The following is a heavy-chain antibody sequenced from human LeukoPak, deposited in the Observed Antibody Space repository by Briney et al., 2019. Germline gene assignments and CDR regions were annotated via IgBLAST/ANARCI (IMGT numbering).Heavy chain of an antibody. CDR2: ISHSGST. CDR1: GGSFSGYY. Sequence: PSETLSLTCAVYGGSFSGYYWRWIRQPPGKGLEWIGDISHSGSTNYNPSLKSRVTISVDTSKNQFSLKLSSVTAADTAVYYCAREKSPIAVAGKKGYWYFDLWGRGTLVTVSS. CDR3: AREKSPIAVAGKKGYWYFDL. J-gene: IGHJ2*01. D-gene: IGHD6-19*01. V-gene: IGHV4-34*01.